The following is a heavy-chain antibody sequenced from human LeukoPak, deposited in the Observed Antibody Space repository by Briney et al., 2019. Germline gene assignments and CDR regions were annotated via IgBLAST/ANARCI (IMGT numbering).Heavy chain of an antibody. D-gene: IGHD5-18*01. CDR1: GYSFTSYW. J-gene: IGHJ6*03. CDR3: ARQGSGYSPTYYYYMDV. Sequence: GESLKISCKGSGYSFTSYWIGWVRQLPGKGLEWMGIIYPGDSDTRYSPSFQGQVTISADKSISTAYLQWSSLKASDTAMYYCARQGSGYSPTYYYYMDVWGKGTTVTVSS. V-gene: IGHV5-51*01. CDR2: IYPGDSDT.